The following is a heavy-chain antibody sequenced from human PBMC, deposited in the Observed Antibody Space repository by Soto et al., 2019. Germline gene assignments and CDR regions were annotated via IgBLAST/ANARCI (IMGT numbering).Heavy chain of an antibody. V-gene: IGHV3-21*01. CDR3: ARSQRNGAMDV. D-gene: IGHD2-8*01. CDR1: TFTINTYS. J-gene: IGHJ6*02. Sequence: GGSLRLSCVASTFTINTYSLNWVRQAPGKGLEWVSSITSGSSFIDYADSVKGRFTISRDDAKNSLFLQMSSLRADDTAVYYCARSQRNGAMDVWGQGTXVTVSS. CDR2: ITSGSSFI.